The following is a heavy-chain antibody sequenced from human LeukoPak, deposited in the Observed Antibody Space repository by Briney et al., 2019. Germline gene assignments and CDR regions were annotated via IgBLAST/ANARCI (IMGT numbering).Heavy chain of an antibody. D-gene: IGHD3-10*01. CDR2: IYYSGST. CDR1: AVSISSYY. V-gene: IGHV4-59*01. J-gene: IGHJ6*02. CDR3: ARVGGSGSYYYAMDV. Sequence: PSETLSLTCTVSAVSISSYYWSWIRQPPGKGLELIGYIYYSGSTNYNPSLKSRVTISVDTSKNQFSLKLSSVTAADTAVYYCARVGGSGSYYYAMDVWGQGTTVTVSS.